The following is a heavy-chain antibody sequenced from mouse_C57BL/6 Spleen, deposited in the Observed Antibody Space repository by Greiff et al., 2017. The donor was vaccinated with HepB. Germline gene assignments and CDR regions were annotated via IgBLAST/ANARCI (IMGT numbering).Heavy chain of an antibody. Sequence: QVQLKESGAELVKPGASVKISCKASGYAFSSYWMNWVKQRPGKGLEWIGQIYPGDGDTNYNGKFKGKATLTADKSSSTAYMQLSSLTSEDSAVYFCASPSRYYGNYAMFAYWGQGTLVTVSA. J-gene: IGHJ3*01. CDR3: ASPSRYYGNYAMFAY. D-gene: IGHD2-1*01. CDR1: GYAFSSYW. CDR2: IYPGDGDT. V-gene: IGHV1-80*01.